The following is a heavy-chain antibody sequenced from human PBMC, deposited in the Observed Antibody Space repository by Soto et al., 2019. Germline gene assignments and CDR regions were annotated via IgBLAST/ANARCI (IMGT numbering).Heavy chain of an antibody. V-gene: IGHV3-30*18. J-gene: IGHJ3*02. Sequence: SLRLSCAASGFTFSSYGMHWVRQAPGKGLEWVAVISYDGSNKYYADSVKGRFTISRDNSKNTLYLQMNSLRAEDTAVYYCAKDIYGGNSDAFDIWGQGTMVTVSS. CDR2: ISYDGSNK. CDR3: AKDIYGGNSDAFDI. D-gene: IGHD4-17*01. CDR1: GFTFSSYG.